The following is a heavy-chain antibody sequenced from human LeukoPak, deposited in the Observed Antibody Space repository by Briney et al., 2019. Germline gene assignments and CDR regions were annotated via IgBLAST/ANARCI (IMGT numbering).Heavy chain of an antibody. CDR3: ARHIPFDC. Sequence: GGSLRLSCAASGFTFSSYSMNWVRQAPGKGLEWVSHITASGTAMFYADSVKGRFTISRDNAKNSLYLQMDSLRAEDTAVYYCARHIPFDCWGQGTLVTVSS. CDR1: GFTFSSYS. J-gene: IGHJ4*02. V-gene: IGHV3-48*01. CDR2: ITASGTAM. D-gene: IGHD2-21*01.